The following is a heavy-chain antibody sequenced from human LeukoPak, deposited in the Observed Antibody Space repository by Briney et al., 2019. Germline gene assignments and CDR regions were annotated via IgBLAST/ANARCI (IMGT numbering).Heavy chain of an antibody. CDR3: AGAARGGRGVGYLDY. J-gene: IGHJ4*02. CDR2: IYYSGST. Sequence: SETLSLTCTVSGGSISSYYWSWIRQPPGKGLEWIGFIYYSGSTKYNPSLKSRVTISVDTSKNQFSLRLSSVTAADTAVYYCAGAARGGRGVGYLDYWGQGALVTVSS. D-gene: IGHD3-10*01. V-gene: IGHV4-59*01. CDR1: GGSISSYY.